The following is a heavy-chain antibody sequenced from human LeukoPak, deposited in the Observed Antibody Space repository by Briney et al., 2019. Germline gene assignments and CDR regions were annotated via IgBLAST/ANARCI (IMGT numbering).Heavy chain of an antibody. CDR2: IYYSGST. CDR1: GDSISMHY. Sequence: PSETLSLTCSVSGDSISMHYWSWIRQPPGKGLEWIGYIYYSGSTNYNPSLKSRVTISVDTSKNQFSLKLSSVTAADTAVYYCARGVDTMIRGVRGYYYYMDVWDKGTTVTVSS. J-gene: IGHJ6*03. V-gene: IGHV4-59*08. D-gene: IGHD3-10*01. CDR3: ARGVDTMIRGVRGYYYYMDV.